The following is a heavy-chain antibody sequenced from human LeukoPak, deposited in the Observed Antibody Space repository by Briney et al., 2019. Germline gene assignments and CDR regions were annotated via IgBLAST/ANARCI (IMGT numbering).Heavy chain of an antibody. CDR3: ARGLRRVAVAGGWFDP. V-gene: IGHV4-34*01. Sequence: SETLSLTCAVYGGSFSGYYWSWIRQPPGKGLEWIGEINHSGSTNYSPSLKSRVTISVDTSKTQFSLTLSSVTAADTAVYYCARGLRRVAVAGGWFDPWGQGTLVTVSS. J-gene: IGHJ5*02. D-gene: IGHD6-19*01. CDR2: INHSGST. CDR1: GGSFSGYY.